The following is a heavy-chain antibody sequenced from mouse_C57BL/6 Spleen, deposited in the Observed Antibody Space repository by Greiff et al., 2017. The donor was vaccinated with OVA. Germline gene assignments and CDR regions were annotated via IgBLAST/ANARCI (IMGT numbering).Heavy chain of an antibody. V-gene: IGHV1-72*01. CDR1: GYTFTSYW. J-gene: IGHJ4*01. CDR3: ARDDYDEGYYAMDY. D-gene: IGHD2-4*01. CDR2: IDPNRGGT. Sequence: VQLQQPRAELVKPGASVKLSCKASGYTFTSYWMHWVKQRPGRGLEWIGRIDPNRGGTKYNEKFKSKATLTVDKPSSTAYMQLSSLTSEDSAVYYCARDDYDEGYYAMDYWGQGTSVTVSS.